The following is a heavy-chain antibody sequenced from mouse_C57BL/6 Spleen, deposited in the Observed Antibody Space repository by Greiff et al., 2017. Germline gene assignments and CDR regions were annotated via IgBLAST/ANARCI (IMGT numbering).Heavy chain of an antibody. CDR1: GYTFTSYG. CDR2: IYPRSGNT. Sequence: QVQLQQSGAELARPGASVKLSCKASGYTFTSYGISWVKQRTGQGLEWIGEIYPRSGNTYYNEKFKGKATLTADKSSSTAYLELRSLTSEDSAVYVCAITTVVEYDFDYWGQGTTLTVSS. J-gene: IGHJ2*01. V-gene: IGHV1-81*01. D-gene: IGHD1-1*01. CDR3: AITTVVEYDFDY.